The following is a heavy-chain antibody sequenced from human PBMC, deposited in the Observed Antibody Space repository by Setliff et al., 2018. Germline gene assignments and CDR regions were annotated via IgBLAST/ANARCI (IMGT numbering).Heavy chain of an antibody. CDR1: GDSINHFF. J-gene: IGHJ6*02. Sequence: PLETLSLTCSVSGDSINHFFWTWVRLSPGKGLEWIGYIYYSGGATYNPSLRGRASIAIGASKAHFSLDLRTVTTADTAVYYCARDASFGFDVWGPSITVTVSS. CDR3: ARDASFGFDV. V-gene: IGHV4-59*01. D-gene: IGHD2-2*01. CDR2: IYYSGGA.